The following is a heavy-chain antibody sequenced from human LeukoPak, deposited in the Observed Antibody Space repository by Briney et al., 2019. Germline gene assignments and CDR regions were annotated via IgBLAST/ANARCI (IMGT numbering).Heavy chain of an antibody. V-gene: IGHV1-2*02. J-gene: IGHJ6*03. D-gene: IGHD3-10*01. CDR3: ARDCRQYYYGSGSYYYMDV. Sequence: GASVKVSCKASGYTFTSYDINWVRQATGQGLEWMGWINPNSGGTNYAQKFQGRVTMTRDTSISTAYMELSRLRSDDTAVYYCARDCRQYYYGSGSYYYMDVWGKGTTVTISS. CDR2: INPNSGGT. CDR1: GYTFTSYD.